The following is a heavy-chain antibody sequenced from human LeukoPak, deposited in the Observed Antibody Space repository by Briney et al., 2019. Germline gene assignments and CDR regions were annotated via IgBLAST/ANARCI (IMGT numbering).Heavy chain of an antibody. D-gene: IGHD6-19*01. CDR1: GFTFSSYW. J-gene: IGHJ4*02. CDR3: ARDPLGYSSGWLHFDY. V-gene: IGHV3-7*01. CDR2: IKQDGSEK. Sequence: GGSLRLSCAASGFTFSSYWMSWVRQAPGKGLEWVANIKQDGSEKYYVDSVKGRFTISRDNAKNSLYLQMNSLRAEDTAVYYCARDPLGYSSGWLHFDYWGQGTLVTVSS.